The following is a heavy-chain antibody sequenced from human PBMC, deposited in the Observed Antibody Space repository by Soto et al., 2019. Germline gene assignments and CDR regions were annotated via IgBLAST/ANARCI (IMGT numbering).Heavy chain of an antibody. CDR1: GSSFSTYS. CDR3: VRDFGRYFRTGYMGV. CDR2: INEDSTYI. V-gene: IGHV3-21*01. Sequence: GGSLRLSCAASGSSFSTYSMNWVRQAPGKGLEWVSSINEDSTYIYYAGSVRGRFTISRDNAEDSLYLQMNSLRAEDTAVYYCVRDFGRYFRTGYMGVWGDGATVTVSS. D-gene: IGHD3-9*01. J-gene: IGHJ6*03.